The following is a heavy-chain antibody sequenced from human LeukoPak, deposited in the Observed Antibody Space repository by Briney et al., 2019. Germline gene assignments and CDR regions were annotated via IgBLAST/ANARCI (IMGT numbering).Heavy chain of an antibody. CDR3: GRGDYSSSWYLDH. CDR2: ISGSGGST. V-gene: IGHV3-23*01. D-gene: IGHD6-13*01. CDR1: GFTFSSYA. Sequence: GGSLRLSCAASGFTFSSYAMSWVRQAPGKGLEWVSGISGSGGSTYYADSVKGRFTISRDNAKNSLYLQMNSLRAEDTAVYYCGRGDYSSSWYLDHWGQGTLVTVSS. J-gene: IGHJ4*02.